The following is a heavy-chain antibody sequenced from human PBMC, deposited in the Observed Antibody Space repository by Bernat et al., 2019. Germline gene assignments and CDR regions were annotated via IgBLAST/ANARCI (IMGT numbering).Heavy chain of an antibody. CDR2: ISSSSSYI. Sequence: QVQLVESGGGLVKPGGSLRLSCAASGFTFSDYYMSWIRQAPGKGLDWVSYISSSSSYIYYADSVKGRFTISRDNAKNSLYLQMNSLRAEDTAVYYCAALVVVAATPDHDAFDIWGQGTMVTVSS. CDR3: AALVVVAATPDHDAFDI. J-gene: IGHJ3*02. V-gene: IGHV3-11*06. D-gene: IGHD2-15*01. CDR1: GFTFSDYY.